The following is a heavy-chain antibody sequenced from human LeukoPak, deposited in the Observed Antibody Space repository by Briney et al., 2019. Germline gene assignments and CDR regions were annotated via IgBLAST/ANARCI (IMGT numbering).Heavy chain of an antibody. CDR1: GLTFSNAW. V-gene: IGHV3-15*07. Sequence: PGGSLRLSCAASGLTFSNAWMNWVRQAPGKGLEWVGRVLSRAGGGTIDYAAPVKGRFTISRDDSKNTLFVQMSRLKTEDTAVYYCVTGGGYNGLDYWGQGALVTVSS. CDR2: VLSRAGGGTI. D-gene: IGHD5-12*01. J-gene: IGHJ4*02. CDR3: VTGGGYNGLDY.